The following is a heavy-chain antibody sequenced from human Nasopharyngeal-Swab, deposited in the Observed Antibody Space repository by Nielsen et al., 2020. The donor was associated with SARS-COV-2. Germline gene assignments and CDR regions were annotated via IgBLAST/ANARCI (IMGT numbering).Heavy chain of an antibody. CDR3: ARGGSYYYYYGMDV. Sequence: WIRQPPGKGLEYVSAISSNGGSTCYANSVKGRFTISRDNSKNTLYLQMGSLRAEDMAVYYCARGGSYYYYYGMDVWGQGTTVTVSS. D-gene: IGHD3-16*01. J-gene: IGHJ6*02. V-gene: IGHV3-64*01. CDR2: ISSNGGST.